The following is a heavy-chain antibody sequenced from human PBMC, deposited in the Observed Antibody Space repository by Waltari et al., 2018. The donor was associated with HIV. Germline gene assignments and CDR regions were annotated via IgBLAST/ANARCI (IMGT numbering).Heavy chain of an antibody. D-gene: IGHD3-10*01. CDR2: ISYSGST. V-gene: IGHV4-59*01. CDR3: ARGRRWLQFHGHYYFDY. CDR1: SAAIKNVY. J-gene: IGHJ4*02. Sequence: QVQLQESGPGLVKPPETLPLTCTVPSAAIKNVYWNWNRQPPGKELEWIGYISYSGSTKYGPSLKSRVTMSLVSSKNQFSLKLRSVTAADTAVYFCARGRRWLQFHGHYYFDYWGQGTLVTVSS.